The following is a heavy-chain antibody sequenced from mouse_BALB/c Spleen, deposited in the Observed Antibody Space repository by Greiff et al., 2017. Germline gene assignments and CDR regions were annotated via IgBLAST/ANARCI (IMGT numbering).Heavy chain of an antibody. Sequence: EVQVVESGGGLVKPGGSLKLSCAASGFTFSSYAMSWVRQTPEKRLEWVASISSGGSTYYPDSVKGRFTISRDNARNILYLQMSSLRSEDTAMYYCARGDGVYWYFDVWGAGTTVTVSS. J-gene: IGHJ1*01. D-gene: IGHD2-3*01. CDR2: ISSGGST. V-gene: IGHV5-6-5*01. CDR3: ARGDGVYWYFDV. CDR1: GFTFSSYA.